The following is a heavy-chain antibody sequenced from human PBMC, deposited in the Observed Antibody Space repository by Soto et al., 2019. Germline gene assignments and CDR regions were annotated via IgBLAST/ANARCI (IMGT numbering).Heavy chain of an antibody. V-gene: IGHV2-5*02. CDR2: IYWDDDQ. J-gene: IGHJ3*01. Sequence: QITLKESGPTLVKPTQTLTLTCTFSGFSLSADGVGVGWIRQPPGKALEWLALIYWDDDQRYSPSLKTRLTITKDTSKNQLVLTMTNMDPVDTATYYYAHAYGGTSWPNDAFDVWGQGTVVTVSS. D-gene: IGHD2-2*01. CDR3: AHAYGGTSWPNDAFDV. CDR1: GFSLSADGVG.